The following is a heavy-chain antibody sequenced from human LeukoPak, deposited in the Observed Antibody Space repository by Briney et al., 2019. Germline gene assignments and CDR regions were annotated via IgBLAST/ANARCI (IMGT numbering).Heavy chain of an antibody. CDR1: GDSXSXXX. J-gene: IGHJ4*02. D-gene: IGHD4-17*01. V-gene: IGHV4-59*01. Sequence: GDSXSXXXXSXVXXXXGXXXXWXGYIYYSGSSNYNPSLRSRDTISVDTSKKQVSLKLTSVTAADTAVYYCARVLRLRTGTTVDYWGQGTLVTVSS. CDR3: ARVLRLRTGTTVDY. CDR2: IYYSGSS.